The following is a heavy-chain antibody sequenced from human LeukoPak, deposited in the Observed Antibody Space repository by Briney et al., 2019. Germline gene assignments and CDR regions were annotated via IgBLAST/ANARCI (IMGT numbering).Heavy chain of an antibody. V-gene: IGHV4-4*07. CDR3: ARDGAGVSSSWANWFDP. J-gene: IGHJ5*02. CDR2: IYTSGST. D-gene: IGHD6-13*01. Sequence: SETLSLTCTVSGGSISSYYWSWIRQPAGKGLEWIGRIYTSGSTNYNPSLKSRVTMSVDTSKNQFSLKLSSVTAADTAVYYCARDGAGVSSSWANWFDPWGQGTLVTVSS. CDR1: GGSISSYY.